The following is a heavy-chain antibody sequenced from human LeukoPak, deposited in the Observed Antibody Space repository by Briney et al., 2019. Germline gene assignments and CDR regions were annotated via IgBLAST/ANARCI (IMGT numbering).Heavy chain of an antibody. CDR3: ARDPYSGSYGNYYYYFMDV. D-gene: IGHD1-26*01. J-gene: IGHJ6*03. CDR1: GFTFSAYS. V-gene: IGHV3-21*01. CDR2: ITSGSSYI. Sequence: GGSLRLSCAASGFTFSAYSMNWVRHTPGRGLEWVSSITSGSSYIYYADSVKGRFTISRDNAKNSLYLQMNSLRAEDTAVYYCARDPYSGSYGNYYYYFMDVWGKGTTVTISS.